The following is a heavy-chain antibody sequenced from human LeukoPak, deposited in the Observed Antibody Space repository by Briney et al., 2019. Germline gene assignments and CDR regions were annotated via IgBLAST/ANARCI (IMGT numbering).Heavy chain of an antibody. CDR1: GFTFSSYE. CDR2: ISSSGSTK. V-gene: IGHV3-48*03. D-gene: IGHD3-22*01. J-gene: IGHJ3*02. CDR3: HYDSSGHDAFDI. Sequence: PGGSLRLSCAASGFTFSSYEMNWVRQAPGKGLEWVSSISSSGSTKYYAASLKGRFTISRDNARNSLYLQMNSLRAEDTAVYYCHYDSSGHDAFDIWGQGTMVTVSS.